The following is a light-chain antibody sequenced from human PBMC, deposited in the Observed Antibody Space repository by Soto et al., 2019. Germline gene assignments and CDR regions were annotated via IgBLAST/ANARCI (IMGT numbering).Light chain of an antibody. CDR1: QSVSSSY. Sequence: EIVLTQSPGARSLSPGEGATLSCRASQSVSSSYLAWYQQKPGQAPRLLIYGASSRATGIPDRFSGSGSGTDFTLTISRLEPEDFAVYYCQQYGSSPFTFGPGTKVDIK. V-gene: IGKV3-20*01. J-gene: IGKJ3*01. CDR3: QQYGSSPFT. CDR2: GAS.